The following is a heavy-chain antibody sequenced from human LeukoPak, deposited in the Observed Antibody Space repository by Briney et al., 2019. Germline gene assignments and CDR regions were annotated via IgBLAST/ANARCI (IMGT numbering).Heavy chain of an antibody. CDR3: ARVPTYFDWLLYYFDY. V-gene: IGHV3-48*04. D-gene: IGHD3-9*01. J-gene: IGHJ4*02. CDR2: ISSSGSTI. CDR1: GFTFSSFA. Sequence: GGSLRLSCAASGFTFSSFAMSWVRQAPGKGLEWVSYISSSGSTIYYADSVKGRFTISRDNAKNSLYLQMNSLRAEDTAVYYCARVPTYFDWLLYYFDYWGQGTLVTVSS.